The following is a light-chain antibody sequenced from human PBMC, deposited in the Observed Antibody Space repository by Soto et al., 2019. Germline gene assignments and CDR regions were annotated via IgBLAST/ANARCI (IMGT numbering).Light chain of an antibody. Sequence: EIVLTQSPATLSLSPGNRATLSCRASQSVSGYLAWYQQKPGQAPRLLIYDASNRATGIPARFSGSGSGTAFTLTITRLAPEDFAVYYCQQRSNWPSTFGGGNKVEI. CDR1: QSVSGY. CDR3: QQRSNWPST. V-gene: IGKV3-11*01. CDR2: DAS. J-gene: IGKJ4*01.